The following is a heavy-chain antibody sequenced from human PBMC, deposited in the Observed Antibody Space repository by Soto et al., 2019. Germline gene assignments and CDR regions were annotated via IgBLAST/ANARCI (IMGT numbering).Heavy chain of an antibody. V-gene: IGHV3-48*03. CDR1: GFTLSNYE. CDR2: ISNSGRTI. D-gene: IGHD3-16*01. Sequence: EVQLVESGGGLVQPGGSLRLSCAASGFTLSNYEMNWVRQAPGKGLEWVSYISNSGRTIYYADSVKGRFTISRDNAQNSVFLQMDSLRAEDTALYYCVRVWSTFGGHILITETPYFDSWGQGTLVAVSS. J-gene: IGHJ4*02. CDR3: VRVWSTFGGHILITETPYFDS.